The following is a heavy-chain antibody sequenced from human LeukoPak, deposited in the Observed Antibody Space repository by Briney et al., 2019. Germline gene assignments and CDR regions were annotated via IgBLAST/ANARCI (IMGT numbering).Heavy chain of an antibody. CDR1: GYTFTSYD. CDR3: ARILRGARGSGY. Sequence: GASVKVSCKASGYTFTSYDINWVRQASGQGLEWMGWMNPNSGNTGYAQKFQGRVTMTRNTSISTAYMELSSLRSEDTVVYYCARILRGARGSGYWGQGTLVTVSS. J-gene: IGHJ4*02. V-gene: IGHV1-8*01. D-gene: IGHD3-10*01. CDR2: MNPNSGNT.